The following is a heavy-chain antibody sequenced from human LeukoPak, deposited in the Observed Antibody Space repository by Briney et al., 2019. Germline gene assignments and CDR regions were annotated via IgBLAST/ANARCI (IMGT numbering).Heavy chain of an antibody. CDR1: GFTFSSYA. CDR2: ISGSGGST. CDR3: ATSSSWDYFDY. V-gene: IGHV3-23*01. D-gene: IGHD6-13*01. Sequence: GGSLRLFCAASGFTFSSYAMSWVRQAPGKGLEWVSAISGSGGSTYYADSVKGRFTISRDNSKNTLYLQMNSLRAEDTAVYYCATSSSWDYFDYWGQGTLVTVSS. J-gene: IGHJ4*02.